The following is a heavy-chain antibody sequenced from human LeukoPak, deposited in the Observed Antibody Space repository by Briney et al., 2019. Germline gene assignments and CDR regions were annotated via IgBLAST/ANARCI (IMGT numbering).Heavy chain of an antibody. V-gene: IGHV5-51*01. CDR2: IYPSDSDI. J-gene: IGHJ4*02. Sequence: PGESLKISCKGSGSSFTNYWIVWVRQMPGKGLECMGIIYPSDSDIRYNPSFQGQVTMSADKSVSTAYLQWTSLRASDTAMYYCARLYCSSTSCYHIDYWGQGTLVTVSS. CDR1: GSSFTNYW. CDR3: ARLYCSSTSCYHIDY. D-gene: IGHD2-2*01.